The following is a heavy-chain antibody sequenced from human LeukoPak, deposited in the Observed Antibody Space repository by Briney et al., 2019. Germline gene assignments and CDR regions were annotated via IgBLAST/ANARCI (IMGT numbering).Heavy chain of an antibody. CDR3: ARRYFDL. CDR1: GFTFSSYD. CDR2: IKQDGSEK. Sequence: GGCLRLSCAASGFTFSSYDMSWVRQAPGKGLEWVANIKQDGSEKYYVDSVKGRFTISRDNAKNSLYLQMNSLRAEDTAVYYCARRYFDLWGRGTLVTVSS. V-gene: IGHV3-7*05. J-gene: IGHJ2*01.